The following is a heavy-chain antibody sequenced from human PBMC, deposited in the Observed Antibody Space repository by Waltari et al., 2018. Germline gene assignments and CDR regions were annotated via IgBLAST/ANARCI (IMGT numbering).Heavy chain of an antibody. Sequence: QVQLQESGPGLVKPSETLSLTCTVSGGSISSSYWSWIRQPPGKGLEWIGYIYYSGSTNYNPSLKSRVTISVDTSKNQFSLKLSSVTAADTAVYYCARDLSGYRDYWGQGTLVTVSS. CDR2: IYYSGST. D-gene: IGHD2-2*01. V-gene: IGHV4-59*01. J-gene: IGHJ4*02. CDR3: ARDLSGYRDY. CDR1: GGSISSSY.